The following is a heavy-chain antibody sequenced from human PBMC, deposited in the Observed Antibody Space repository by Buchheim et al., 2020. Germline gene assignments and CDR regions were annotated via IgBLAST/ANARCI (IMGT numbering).Heavy chain of an antibody. V-gene: IGHV4-39*01. J-gene: IGHJ3*02. CDR3: ARRSVGATTINAFDI. CDR1: GGSISSSSYY. CDR2: IYYSGST. D-gene: IGHD1-26*01. Sequence: QLQLQESGPGLVKPSETLSLTCTVSGGSISSSSYYWGWIRQPPGKGLEWIGSIYYSGSTYYNPSLKSRVTITVDTSKKQVSLKLSSVTAADTAVYYCARRSVGATTINAFDIWGQGT.